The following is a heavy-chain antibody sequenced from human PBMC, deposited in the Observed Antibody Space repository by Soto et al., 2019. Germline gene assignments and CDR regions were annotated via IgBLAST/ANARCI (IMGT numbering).Heavy chain of an antibody. CDR1: GGSISSSGYS. D-gene: IGHD6-13*01. CDR2: VYHSGST. CDR3: ASSHAGAHITAAVH. J-gene: IGHJ4*02. V-gene: IGHV4-30-2*01. Sequence: SETLSLTCAVSGGSISSSGYSWSWIRQPPGKGLEWVGYVYHSGSTYYNPSLKSRVTISVDRSENQFSLKLSSVTAADTAVYYCASSHAGAHITAAVHWGQGTLVTVSS.